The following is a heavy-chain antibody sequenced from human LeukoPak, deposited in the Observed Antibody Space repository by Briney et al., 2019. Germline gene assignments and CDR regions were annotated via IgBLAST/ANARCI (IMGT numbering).Heavy chain of an antibody. V-gene: IGHV4-34*01. J-gene: IGHJ4*02. Sequence: PSETLSLTCAVYGGSFSGYYWSWIRQPPGKGLEWIGEINHSGSTNYNPSLKSRVTISVDKSKNQFSLKLSSVTAADTAVYYCARSSTVTTVYFDYWGQGTLVTVSS. CDR1: GGSFSGYY. CDR3: ARSSTVTTVYFDY. D-gene: IGHD4-17*01. CDR2: INHSGST.